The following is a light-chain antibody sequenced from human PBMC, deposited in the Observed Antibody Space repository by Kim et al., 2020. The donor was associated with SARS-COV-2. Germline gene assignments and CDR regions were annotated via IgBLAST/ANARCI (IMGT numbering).Light chain of an antibody. CDR3: SLYADSPPYV. J-gene: IGLJ1*01. Sequence: QSALTQPASVSGSPGQSITISCTGTSSDVGGYNYVSWYQQHPGRAPKLMIYDVSNRPSGVSDRFSGSKSGNTASLTISGLQAEDEADYYCSLYADSPPYVFGTGTKVTVL. V-gene: IGLV2-14*03. CDR1: SSDVGGYNY. CDR2: DVS.